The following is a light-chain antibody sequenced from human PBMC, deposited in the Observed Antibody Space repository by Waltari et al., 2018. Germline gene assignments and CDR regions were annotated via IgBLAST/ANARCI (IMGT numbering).Light chain of an antibody. Sequence: QSALTQPASVSGSPGQSITLSCTGTSSDVGVYNYVSWYQQHPGKAPKLMIYEVSNRPSGVSNRFSGSKSGNTASLTISGLQAEDEADYYCSSYTSSNTLNWVFGGGTKLTVL. V-gene: IGLV2-14*01. J-gene: IGLJ3*02. CDR2: EVS. CDR3: SSYTSSNTLNWV. CDR1: SSDVGVYNY.